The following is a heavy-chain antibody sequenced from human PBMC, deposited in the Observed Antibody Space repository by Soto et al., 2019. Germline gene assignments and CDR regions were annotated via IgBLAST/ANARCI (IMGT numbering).Heavy chain of an antibody. J-gene: IGHJ3*02. Sequence: QPGGSLRLSCAASGFTFRSYGIHWVRQAPGKGLEWVAVISYDGSNKYYADSVKGRFTISRDNSKNTLYLQMNSLRAEDTAVYCCAKDLRIAVAGVDGAFDIWGQGTMGTVAS. CDR2: ISYDGSNK. V-gene: IGHV3-30*18. D-gene: IGHD6-19*01. CDR3: AKDLRIAVAGVDGAFDI. CDR1: GFTFRSYG.